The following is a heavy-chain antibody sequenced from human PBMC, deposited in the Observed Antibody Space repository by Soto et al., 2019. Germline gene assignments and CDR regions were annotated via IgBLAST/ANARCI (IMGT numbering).Heavy chain of an antibody. J-gene: IGHJ4*02. Sequence: EVQLVESGGGLIQPGGSLRLSCAASGFTVSSNYMSWVRQAPGKGLEWVSVIYSGGSTYYADSVKGRFTISRDNSKNTLYLQMNSLRAEDTGVYYCAREFPQYYASSGPFEYWCQGALVTVSS. CDR1: GFTVSSNY. V-gene: IGHV3-53*01. CDR3: AREFPQYYASSGPFEY. CDR2: IYSGGST. D-gene: IGHD3-22*01.